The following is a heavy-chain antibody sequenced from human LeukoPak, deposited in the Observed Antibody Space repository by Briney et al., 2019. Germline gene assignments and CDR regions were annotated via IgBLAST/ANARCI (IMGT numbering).Heavy chain of an antibody. CDR2: ISSTSAYI. Sequence: PGGSLRLSCAASGFTFSSYAMSWVRQAPGKGLEWVSSISSTSAYIYYADSVKGRSTISRDNVDNVVYLQMNSLGAEDTAVYYCARVAVSGPTGWFDSWGQGTLVIVSS. J-gene: IGHJ5*01. CDR3: ARVAVSGPTGWFDS. CDR1: GFTFSSYA. V-gene: IGHV3-21*01. D-gene: IGHD2-8*02.